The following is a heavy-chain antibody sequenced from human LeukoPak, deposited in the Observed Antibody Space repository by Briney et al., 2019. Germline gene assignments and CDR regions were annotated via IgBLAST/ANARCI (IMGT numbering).Heavy chain of an antibody. CDR3: AKDSTGDSGEFDY. D-gene: IGHD1-26*01. CDR2: ISWNSGSI. J-gene: IGHJ4*02. CDR1: GFTFDDYA. V-gene: IGHV3-9*01. Sequence: PGGSLRLSCAASGFTFDDYAMHWVRQAPGKGLEWVSGISWNSGSIGYADSVKGRFTISRDNAKNSLYLQMNSLRAEDTALYYCAKDSTGDSGEFDYWGQGTLVTVSS.